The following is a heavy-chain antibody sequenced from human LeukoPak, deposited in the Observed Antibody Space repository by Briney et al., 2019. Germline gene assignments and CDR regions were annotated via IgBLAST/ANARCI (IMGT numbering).Heavy chain of an antibody. Sequence: PSQTLSLTCAASGGSISSGGYSWSWIRQPPGKGLEWIGYIYHSGSTYYNPSLKGRVTISVDRSKNQFSLKLSSVTAADTAVYYCARGPIVVVPAAIIQDYYYGMDVWGQGTTVTVSS. CDR3: ARGPIVVVPAAIIQDYYYGMDV. D-gene: IGHD2-2*01. V-gene: IGHV4-30-2*01. J-gene: IGHJ6*02. CDR2: IYHSGST. CDR1: GGSISSGGYS.